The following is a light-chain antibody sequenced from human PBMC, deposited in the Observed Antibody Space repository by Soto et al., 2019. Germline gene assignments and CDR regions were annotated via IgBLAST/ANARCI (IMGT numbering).Light chain of an antibody. J-gene: IGLJ1*01. CDR2: DVT. Sequence: QSALTQPASVSGSPGQSITISCTGTSSDVGGYYSVSWYQQHPGKPPKLMIYDVTNRPSGVSNRFSGSKSGNTASLTISGLQAEDEADYYCTSYTSSSTDVFGTGTKVTVL. CDR3: TSYTSSSTDV. V-gene: IGLV2-14*03. CDR1: SSDVGGYYS.